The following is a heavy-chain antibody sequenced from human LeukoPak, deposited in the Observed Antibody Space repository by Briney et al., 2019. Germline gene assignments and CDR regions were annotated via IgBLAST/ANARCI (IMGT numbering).Heavy chain of an antibody. CDR3: ARAATVTAESAFGS. J-gene: IGHJ5*02. Sequence: PGGSLRLSCVASGFTFSSYAMHSVRQTPGKGLEYVSGIHSNAGSTHYANSVKGRFTISRDNSKHTLYLQMGSLRTEDMAVYYCARAATVTAESAFGSWGQGTLVTVSS. V-gene: IGHV3-64*01. D-gene: IGHD4-17*01. CDR1: GFTFSSYA. CDR2: IHSNAGST.